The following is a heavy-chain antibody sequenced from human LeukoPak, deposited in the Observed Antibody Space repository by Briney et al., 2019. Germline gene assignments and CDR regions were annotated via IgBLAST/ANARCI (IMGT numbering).Heavy chain of an antibody. CDR2: ISSSGSTI. Sequence: GGSLRLSCAASGFTFSSYAMSWVRQAPGKGLEWVSYISSSGSTIYYADSVKGRFTISRDNAKNSLYLQMNSLRAEDTAVYYCARVFGRGYSGYDYFDYWGQGTLVTVSS. CDR3: ARVFGRGYSGYDYFDY. J-gene: IGHJ4*02. D-gene: IGHD5-12*01. CDR1: GFTFSSYA. V-gene: IGHV3-48*03.